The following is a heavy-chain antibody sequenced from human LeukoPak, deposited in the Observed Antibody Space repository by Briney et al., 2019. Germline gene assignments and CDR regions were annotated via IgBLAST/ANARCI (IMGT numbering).Heavy chain of an antibody. D-gene: IGHD5-12*01. CDR1: GGSFSGYY. Sequence: SETLSLTCAVYGGSFSGYYWSWIRQPPGKGLEWIGEINHSGSTNYNPSLKSRVTISVDTSKNQFSLKLSSVTAADTAVYYCARDPGYGGQIDYWGQGTLVTVSS. V-gene: IGHV4-34*01. CDR3: ARDPGYGGQIDY. CDR2: INHSGST. J-gene: IGHJ4*02.